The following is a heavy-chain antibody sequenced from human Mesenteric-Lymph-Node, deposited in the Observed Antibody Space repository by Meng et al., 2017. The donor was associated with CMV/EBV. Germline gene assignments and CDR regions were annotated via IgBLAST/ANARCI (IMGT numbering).Heavy chain of an antibody. CDR1: GGSISSYY. V-gene: IGHV4-34*01. D-gene: IGHD1-7*01. CDR2: INHSGST. Sequence: SETLSLPCTLSGGSISSYYWSWIRQPPGKGLEWIGEINHSGSTNYNPSLKSRVTISVDTSKNQFSLKLSSVTAADTAVYYCARERNYPMDVWGQGTTVTVSS. CDR3: ARERNYPMDV. J-gene: IGHJ6*02.